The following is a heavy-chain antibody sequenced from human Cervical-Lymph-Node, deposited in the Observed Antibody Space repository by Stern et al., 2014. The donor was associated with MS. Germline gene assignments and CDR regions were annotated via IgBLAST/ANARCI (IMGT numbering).Heavy chain of an antibody. J-gene: IGHJ4*02. CDR3: ARVDYYESSGFFMY. V-gene: IGHV1-18*01. CDR1: GYTFTMFG. CDR2: ISPYTSNT. D-gene: IGHD3-22*01. Sequence: VQLVQSGPEVKKPGASVRVPCKASGYTFTMFGLSWVRQAPGQGLEWMGWISPYTSNTNFAEKFQGRVTLTTDTSTDTAYMALRNLKSDDTAVYYCARVDYYESSGFFMYGGQGTLVTVSS.